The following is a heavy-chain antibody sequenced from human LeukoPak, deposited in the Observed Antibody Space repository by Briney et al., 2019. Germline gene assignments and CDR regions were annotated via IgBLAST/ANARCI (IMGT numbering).Heavy chain of an antibody. J-gene: IGHJ5*02. Sequence: SETLSLTCTVSGVSISSYYWSWIRQPPGKGLELIGYIYYSGSTNYNPSLKSRVTISVDTSKNQLSLKLSSVTAADTAVCYCARFSVAAAGTGWFDPWGQGTLVTVSA. CDR2: IYYSGST. CDR1: GVSISSYY. D-gene: IGHD6-13*01. V-gene: IGHV4-59*01. CDR3: ARFSVAAAGTGWFDP.